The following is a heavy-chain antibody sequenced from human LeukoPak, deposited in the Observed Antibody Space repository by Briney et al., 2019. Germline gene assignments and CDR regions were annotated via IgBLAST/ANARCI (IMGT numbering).Heavy chain of an antibody. J-gene: IGHJ2*01. CDR3: ARNYYDTPGVFATHWYFDL. V-gene: IGHV4-59*01. D-gene: IGHD3-22*01. CDR1: GGSMNSYY. CDR2: IYYLGST. Sequence: SETLSLTCTVSGGSMNSYYWSWVRQPPGKGLEWIAYIYYLGSTSYSPSLRGRGSISVDTSKNQFSLNLNSVTAADTAIYYCARNYYDTPGVFATHWYFDLWGRGTLVTVSS.